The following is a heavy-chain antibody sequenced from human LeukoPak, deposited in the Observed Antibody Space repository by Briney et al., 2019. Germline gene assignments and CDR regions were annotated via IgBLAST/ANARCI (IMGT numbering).Heavy chain of an antibody. J-gene: IGHJ4*02. V-gene: IGHV4-61*01. Sequence: PSETLSLTCTVSGVSISSVSITSYYWSWIRQPPGKGLEWIGYIYYSGSTNYNPSLKSRVTISVDTSKNQFSLKLSSVTAADTAVYYCARDAVMVRGVREPTLWGTSNSYYFDYWGQGTLVTVSS. CDR2: IYYSGST. D-gene: IGHD3-10*01. CDR3: ARDAVMVRGVREPTLWGTSNSYYFDY. CDR1: GVSISSVSITSYY.